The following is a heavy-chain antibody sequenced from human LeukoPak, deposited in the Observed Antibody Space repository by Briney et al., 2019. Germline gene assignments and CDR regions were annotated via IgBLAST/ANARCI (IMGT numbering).Heavy chain of an antibody. CDR1: GFTFSGSA. CDR2: ISGSGGST. CDR3: ARVLRYCSGGNCYSGGLGYMDV. Sequence: GGSLRLSCAASGFTFSGSAMHWVRQAPGKGLEWVSAISGSGGSTYYADSVKGRFTISRDNAKNSLFLQMNSLRAEDTAVYYCARVLRYCSGGNCYSGGLGYMDVWGKGTTVTISS. V-gene: IGHV3-21*04. J-gene: IGHJ6*03. D-gene: IGHD2-15*01.